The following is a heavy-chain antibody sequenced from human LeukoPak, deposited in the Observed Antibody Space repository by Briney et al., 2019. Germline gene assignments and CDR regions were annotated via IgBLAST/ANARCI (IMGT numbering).Heavy chain of an antibody. CDR2: IYYSGST. V-gene: IGHV4-39*07. CDR3: ARDPDSQLDY. CDR1: GGSISSSSYY. J-gene: IGHJ4*02. D-gene: IGHD2-15*01. Sequence: SETLSLTCTVSGGSISSSSYYWGWVRQPPGKGLEWIGSIYYSGSTYYNPSLKSRVTISVDTYKNQFSLKLSSVTAADTAVYYCARDPDSQLDYWGQGTLVTVSS.